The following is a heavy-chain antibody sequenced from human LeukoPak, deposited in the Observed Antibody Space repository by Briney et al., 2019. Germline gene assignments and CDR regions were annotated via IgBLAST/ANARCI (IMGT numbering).Heavy chain of an antibody. D-gene: IGHD3-3*01. CDR3: ARGRITIFGVVIYYYYGMDV. V-gene: IGHV1-2*02. Sequence: GASVKVSCKASGYTFTSYGISWVRQAPGQGLEWMGWINPNSGGTNYAQKFQGRVTMTRDTSISTAYMELSRLRSDDTAVYYCARGRITIFGVVIYYYYGMDVWGQGTTVTVSS. J-gene: IGHJ6*02. CDR1: GYTFTSYG. CDR2: INPNSGGT.